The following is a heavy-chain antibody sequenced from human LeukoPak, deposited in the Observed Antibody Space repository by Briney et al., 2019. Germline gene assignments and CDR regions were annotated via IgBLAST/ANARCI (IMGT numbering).Heavy chain of an antibody. CDR3: ARIGGGYSLTYYYYYYMDV. CDR2: IYYSGST. Sequence: SETLSLTCAVYGGSFSGYYWSWIRQPPGKGLEWIGSIYYSGSTYYNPSLKSRVTISVDTSKNQFSLKLSSVTAADTAVYYCARIGGGYSLTYYYYYYMDVWGKGTTVTVSS. CDR1: GGSFSGYY. D-gene: IGHD3-22*01. J-gene: IGHJ6*03. V-gene: IGHV4-34*01.